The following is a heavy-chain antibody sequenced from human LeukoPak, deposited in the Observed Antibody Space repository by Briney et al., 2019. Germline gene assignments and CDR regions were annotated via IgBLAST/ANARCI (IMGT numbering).Heavy chain of an antibody. V-gene: IGHV1-18*01. J-gene: IGHJ4*02. Sequence: ASVKVSCKASGYTFTSYGISWVRQAPGQGLEGMGWISAYNGNTNYAQKLQGRVTMTTDTSTSTACMELRSLRSDDTAVYYCARVGEYCSGASCFDYWGPGTLVTVSS. CDR1: GYTFTSYG. CDR3: ARVGEYCSGASCFDY. CDR2: ISAYNGNT. D-gene: IGHD2-15*01.